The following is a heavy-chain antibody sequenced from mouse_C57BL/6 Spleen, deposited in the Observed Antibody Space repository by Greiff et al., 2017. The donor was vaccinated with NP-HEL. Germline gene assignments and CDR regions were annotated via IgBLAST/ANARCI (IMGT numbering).Heavy chain of an antibody. CDR1: GYSITSGYY. CDR2: ISYDGSN. D-gene: IGHD1-1*01. J-gene: IGHJ2*01. Sequence: EVHLVESGPGLVKPSQSLSLTCSVTGYSITSGYYWNWIRQFPGNKLEWMGYISYDGSNNYNPSLKNRISITRDTSKNQFFLKLNSVTTEDTATYYCARGGTTVVVDYWGQGTTLTVSS. V-gene: IGHV3-6*01. CDR3: ARGGTTVVVDY.